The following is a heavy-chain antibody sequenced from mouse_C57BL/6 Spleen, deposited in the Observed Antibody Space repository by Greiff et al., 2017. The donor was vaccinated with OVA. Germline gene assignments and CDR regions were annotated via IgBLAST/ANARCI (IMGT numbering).Heavy chain of an antibody. J-gene: IGHJ2*01. D-gene: IGHD1-1*01. CDR1: GYTFTSYW. Sequence: QVQLQQSGAELVKPGASVKLSCKASGYTFTSYWMQWVKQRPGQGLEWIGEIDPSDSYTNSNQKFKGKATLTVDTSSSTAYMQLSSLTSEDSAVYYCASKDYGSSWGQGTTLTVSS. V-gene: IGHV1-50*01. CDR2: IDPSDSYT. CDR3: ASKDYGSS.